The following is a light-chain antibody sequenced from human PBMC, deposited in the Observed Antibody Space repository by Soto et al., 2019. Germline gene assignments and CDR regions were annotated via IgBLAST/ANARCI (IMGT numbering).Light chain of an antibody. CDR3: QQYYSYPWT. J-gene: IGKJ1*01. CDR2: AAS. Sequence: DIQMTQSPSSLSASVGYRVTITWRASQSISTYLNWYQQKPGKAPKLLIYAASTLQSGVPSRFSGSGSGTDFTLTISCLQSEDFATYYCQQYYSYPWTFGQGTKVDIK. CDR1: QSISTY. V-gene: IGKV1-39*01.